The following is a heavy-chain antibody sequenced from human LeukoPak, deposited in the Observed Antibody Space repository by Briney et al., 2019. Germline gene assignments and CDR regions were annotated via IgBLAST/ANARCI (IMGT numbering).Heavy chain of an antibody. D-gene: IGHD3-22*01. CDR3: ARGGITMIVVVTGDY. CDR2: ISSSSSYI. V-gene: IGHV3-21*01. J-gene: IGHJ4*02. CDR1: GFTFSSYS. Sequence: PGGSLRLSCAASGFTFSSYSMNWVRQARGKGLEWVSSISSSSSYIYYADSVKGRFTISRDNAKNSLYLQMNSLRAEDTAVYYCARGGITMIVVVTGDYWGQGTLVTVSS.